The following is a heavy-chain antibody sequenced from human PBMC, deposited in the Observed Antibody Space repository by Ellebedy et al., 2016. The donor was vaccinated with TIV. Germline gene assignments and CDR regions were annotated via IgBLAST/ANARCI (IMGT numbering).Heavy chain of an antibody. D-gene: IGHD4-17*01. CDR3: ASRPNGDYHFLDY. V-gene: IGHV3-66*01. J-gene: IGHJ4*02. CDR1: GLIVSSHY. CDR2: IYSGGGT. Sequence: GESLKISCAASGLIVSSHYMSWVRQGPGKGLEWVSIIYSGGGTYYADSVKGRFTISRDSSKNTLYLQMNSLRVEDTAVYFCASRPNGDYHFLDYWGQGTLVTVSS.